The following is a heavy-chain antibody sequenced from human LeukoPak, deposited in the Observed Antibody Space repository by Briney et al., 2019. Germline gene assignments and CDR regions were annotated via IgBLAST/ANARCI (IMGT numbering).Heavy chain of an antibody. V-gene: IGHV3-30*18. CDR3: AKPPPQIRGPLDY. CDR1: GFTFSSYG. CDR2: ISYDGSNK. J-gene: IGHJ4*02. Sequence: PGGSLRLSCAASGFTFSSYGMHWVRQAPGKGLEWVAVISYDGSNKYYADSVKGRFTISRDNSKNTLYLQMNSLRAEDTAVYYCAKPPPQIRGPLDYWGQGTLVTVSS. D-gene: IGHD3-10*01.